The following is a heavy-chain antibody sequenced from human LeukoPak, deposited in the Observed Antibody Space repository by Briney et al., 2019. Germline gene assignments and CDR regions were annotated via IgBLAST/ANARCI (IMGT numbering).Heavy chain of an antibody. CDR3: AAYSSSWYVY. CDR1: GGSISSYY. Sequence: PSETLSLTCTVSGGSISSYYWSWIRQPPGQGLEWIGYTYYSGSTNYNPSLKSRVTISVDTSKNQFSLKLSSVTAADTAVYYCAAYSSSWYVYWGQGTLVTVSS. V-gene: IGHV4-59*08. D-gene: IGHD6-13*01. J-gene: IGHJ4*02. CDR2: TYYSGST.